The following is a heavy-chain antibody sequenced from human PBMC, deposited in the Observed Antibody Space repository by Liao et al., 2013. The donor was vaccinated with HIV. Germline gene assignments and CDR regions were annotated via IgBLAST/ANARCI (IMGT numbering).Heavy chain of an antibody. CDR1: GGTLSGYS. V-gene: IGHV4-34*12. CDR2: VIHGTDT. Sequence: QVQLQQWGAGLLKPSETLSLTCAVYGGTLSGYSWSWIRQSPGKGLEWIGEVIHGTDTNYNPSLKSRVTMSLDRSKNKFSLNLNSVTAADTAVYYCARAGGQWSAFDYWGQGTLVTVSS. CDR3: ARAGGQWSAFDY. J-gene: IGHJ4*02. D-gene: IGHD4-23*01.